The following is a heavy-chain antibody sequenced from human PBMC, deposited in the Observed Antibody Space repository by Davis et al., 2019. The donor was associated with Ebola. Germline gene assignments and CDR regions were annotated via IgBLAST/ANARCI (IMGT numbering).Heavy chain of an antibody. Sequence: PGGSLRLSCEASGFTFSDYYINWMRQAPGKGLEWVSFISSSGTTMYYADSVKGRFTISRDNAKNSLYLQMNSLRAEDTAVYYCASILYAMDVWGQGTTVTVSS. CDR3: ASILYAMDV. J-gene: IGHJ6*02. CDR1: GFTFSDYY. V-gene: IGHV3-11*01. CDR2: ISSSGTTM.